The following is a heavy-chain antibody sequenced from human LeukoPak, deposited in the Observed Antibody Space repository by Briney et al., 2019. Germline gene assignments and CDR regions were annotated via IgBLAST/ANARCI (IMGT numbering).Heavy chain of an antibody. CDR2: IIPIFGTA. J-gene: IGHJ3*02. D-gene: IGHD3-10*01. CDR1: GGTFSSYA. CDR3: ATELAITMLPEKVAFDI. V-gene: IGHV1-69*05. Sequence: SVKVSCKASGGTFSSYAISWVRQAPGQGLEWMGRIIPIFGTANYAQKFQGRVTITTDESTSTAYMELSSLRSEDTAVYYCATELAITMLPEKVAFDIWGQGTMVTVSS.